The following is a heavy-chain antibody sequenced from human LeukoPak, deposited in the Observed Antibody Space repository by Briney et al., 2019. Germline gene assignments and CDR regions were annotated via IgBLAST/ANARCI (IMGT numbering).Heavy chain of an antibody. J-gene: IGHJ4*02. CDR2: MNPNSGGT. CDR1: GYTFTSYD. Sequence: ASVKVSCKASGYTFTSYDINWVRQATGQGLEWMGWMNPNSGGTNYAQKFQGRVTMTRDTSISTAYMELSRLRSDDTAVYYCARRHGGYDSSLDYWGQGTLSPSPQ. V-gene: IGHV1-2*02. CDR3: ARRHGGYDSSLDY. D-gene: IGHD5-12*01.